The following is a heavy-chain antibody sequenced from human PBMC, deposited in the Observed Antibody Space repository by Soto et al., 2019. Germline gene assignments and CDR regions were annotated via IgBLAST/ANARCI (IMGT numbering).Heavy chain of an antibody. J-gene: IGHJ3*02. V-gene: IGHV3-33*01. CDR2: LWADGSHE. CDR3: AREPTGGNDAFDI. D-gene: IGHD3-16*01. Sequence: QVQLEESGGGVVQPGRSLRLSCAASGFTFSIYGMHWVRQAPGKGLEWVASLWADGSHECYADSVKGRFTVSRDNSKSTVYLQMNSLRAEDTALYYCAREPTGGNDAFDIWGQGTMVTDSS. CDR1: GFTFSIYG.